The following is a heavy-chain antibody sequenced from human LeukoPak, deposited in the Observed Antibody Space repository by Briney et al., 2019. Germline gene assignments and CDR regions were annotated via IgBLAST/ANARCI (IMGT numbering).Heavy chain of an antibody. D-gene: IGHD5-18*01. CDR3: ASPPEGYSYGSFDY. CDR2: IIPIFGTA. CDR1: RYTLTELS. Sequence: SVKVSCKVSRYTLTELSMHWVRQAPGQGLEWMGGIIPIFGTANYAQKFQGRVTITADESTSTAYMELSSLRSEDTAVYYCASPPEGYSYGSFDYWGQGTLVTVSS. J-gene: IGHJ4*02. V-gene: IGHV1-69*13.